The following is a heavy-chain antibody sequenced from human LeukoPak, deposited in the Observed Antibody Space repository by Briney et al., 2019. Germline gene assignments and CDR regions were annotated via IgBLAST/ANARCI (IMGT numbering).Heavy chain of an antibody. V-gene: IGHV3-23*01. CDR2: ISGGGETT. J-gene: IGHJ4*02. Sequence: PGGSLRLSCAASGFTFNNYAMNWVRQAPGKGLEWVSSISGGGETTYYADSAKGRFTISRDNSKNTLYLQMNSLRAEDTAVYYCAGRRRGYDRKDYFDYWGQGTLVTVSS. CDR1: GFTFNNYA. D-gene: IGHD5-12*01. CDR3: AGRRRGYDRKDYFDY.